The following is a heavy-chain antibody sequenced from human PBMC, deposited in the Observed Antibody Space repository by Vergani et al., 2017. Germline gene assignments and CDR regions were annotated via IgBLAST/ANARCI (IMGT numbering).Heavy chain of an antibody. CDR1: GFTFSSYA. Sequence: EVQLLESGGNLIQPGGSLRLSCGASGFTFSSYAMTWVRLAPGKGLQWVSGISWNSGSIGYADSVKGRFTISRDNAKNSLYLQMNSLRAEDTALYYCAKGSNYAGYYFDYWGQGTLVTVSS. J-gene: IGHJ4*02. CDR3: AKGSNYAGYYFDY. CDR2: ISWNSGSI. V-gene: IGHV3-9*01. D-gene: IGHD4-11*01.